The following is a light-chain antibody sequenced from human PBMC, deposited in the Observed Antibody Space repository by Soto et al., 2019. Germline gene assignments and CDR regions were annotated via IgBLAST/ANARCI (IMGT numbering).Light chain of an antibody. CDR1: QSVSSNY. Sequence: EIVLTQSPGTLSLSPGERATLSCRASQSVSSNYLAWYQQKPGQAPRLLIYGASSRATGIPDRFSGSGSGTDFTLTISRLEPDEFAVYYCQHYGRSAYTFGQGTTLEIK. CDR3: QHYGRSAYT. CDR2: GAS. J-gene: IGKJ2*01. V-gene: IGKV3-20*01.